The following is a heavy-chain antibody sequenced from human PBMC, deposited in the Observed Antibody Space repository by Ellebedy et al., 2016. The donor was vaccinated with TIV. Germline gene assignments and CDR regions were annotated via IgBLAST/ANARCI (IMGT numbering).Heavy chain of an antibody. CDR1: GYSFTSYW. CDR2: IYPGDSDT. CDR3: ASLPSIAVAGTGWFDP. J-gene: IGHJ5*02. Sequence: KVSXXGSGYSFTSYWIGWVRQMPGKGLEWMGIIYPGDSDTRYSPSFQGQVTISADKSISTAYLQWSSLKASDTAMYYCASLPSIAVAGTGWFDPWGQGTLVTVSS. D-gene: IGHD6-19*01. V-gene: IGHV5-51*01.